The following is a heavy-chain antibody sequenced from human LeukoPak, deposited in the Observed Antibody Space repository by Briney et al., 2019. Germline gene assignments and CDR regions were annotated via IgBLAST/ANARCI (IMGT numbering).Heavy chain of an antibody. Sequence: GGSLRLSCAASGFTFSSYGMSWVRQAPGKRLEWVSAISGSGGSTYYADSVKGRFTISRDNSKNTLYLQMNSLRAEDTAVYYCSKAYGSGNYNDYWGQGILVTVSS. J-gene: IGHJ4*02. CDR3: SKAYGSGNYNDY. CDR1: GFTFSSYG. V-gene: IGHV3-23*01. CDR2: ISGSGGST. D-gene: IGHD3-10*01.